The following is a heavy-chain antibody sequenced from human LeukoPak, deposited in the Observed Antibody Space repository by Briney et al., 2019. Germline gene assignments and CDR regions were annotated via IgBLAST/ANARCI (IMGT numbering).Heavy chain of an antibody. CDR2: IYSGGST. V-gene: IGHV3-53*01. CDR1: GGSISSSSYY. D-gene: IGHD3-22*01. Sequence: ETLSLTCTVSGGSISSSSYYWGWIRQPPGKGLEWVSVIYSGGSTYYADSVKGRFTISRDNSKNTLYLQMNSLRAEDTAVYYCARDHYYDSNGYGFCCMDVWGKGTTVTVSS. CDR3: ARDHYYDSNGYGFCCMDV. J-gene: IGHJ6*03.